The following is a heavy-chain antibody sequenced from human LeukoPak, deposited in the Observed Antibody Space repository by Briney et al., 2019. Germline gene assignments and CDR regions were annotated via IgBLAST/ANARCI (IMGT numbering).Heavy chain of an antibody. D-gene: IGHD6-6*01. J-gene: IGHJ6*04. CDR3: ARAPGSTAAHHFYAMDV. CDR2: IDRSATTT. CDR1: GFTFINYE. V-gene: IGHV3-48*03. Sequence: GGSLRLSCIASGFTFINYEINWARQAPGKGLEWVSYIDRSATTTYYADSAKGRFTISRDSAKNSVSLQMNSLRTEDTAVYYCARAPGSTAAHHFYAMDVWGKGTTVIVSS.